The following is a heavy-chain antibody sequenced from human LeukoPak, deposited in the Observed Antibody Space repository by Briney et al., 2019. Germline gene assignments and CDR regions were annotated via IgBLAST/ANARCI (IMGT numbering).Heavy chain of an antibody. Sequence: SETLSLTCTVSGDSVSNYYWNWIRQPPGKGLEWIGEINHSGSTNYNPSLKSRVTISVDTSKNQFSLKLSSVTAADTAVYYCARGGWWLSYNWFDPWGQGTLVTVSS. CDR3: ARGGWWLSYNWFDP. CDR2: INHSGST. CDR1: GDSVSNYY. D-gene: IGHD3-22*01. V-gene: IGHV4-34*01. J-gene: IGHJ5*02.